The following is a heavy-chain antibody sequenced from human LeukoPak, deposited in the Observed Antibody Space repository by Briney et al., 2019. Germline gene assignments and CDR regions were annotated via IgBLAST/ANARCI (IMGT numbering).Heavy chain of an antibody. CDR2: ISSSSSTI. Sequence: GGSLRLSCAASGFTFSSYGMNRVRQAPGKGLEWVSYISSSSSTIYYADSVKGRFTISRDNAKNSLYLQMNSLRAEDTAVYYCARDRNSGSFYWGQGTLVTVSS. J-gene: IGHJ4*02. CDR3: ARDRNSGSFY. CDR1: GFTFSSYG. V-gene: IGHV3-48*01. D-gene: IGHD1-26*01.